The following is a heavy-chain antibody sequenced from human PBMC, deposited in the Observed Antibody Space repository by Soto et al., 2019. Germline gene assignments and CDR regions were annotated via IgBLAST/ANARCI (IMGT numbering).Heavy chain of an antibody. Sequence: QVQLVQSGAEVKKPGASVKVSCKASGYTFTSYDINWVRQATGQGLEWMGWMNPNSGNTGYAQKFRGRDTMTRNTSISTAYMELSSLTSDDTAVYYCARSTNDYGDRHWGQGTLVTVSS. CDR1: GYTFTSYD. CDR2: MNPNSGNT. V-gene: IGHV1-8*01. CDR3: ARSTNDYGDRH. J-gene: IGHJ4*02. D-gene: IGHD4-17*01.